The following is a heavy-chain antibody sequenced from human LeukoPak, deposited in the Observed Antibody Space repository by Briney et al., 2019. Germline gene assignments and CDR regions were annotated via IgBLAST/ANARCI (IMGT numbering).Heavy chain of an antibody. D-gene: IGHD3-10*01. Sequence: SETLSLTCTVPGGSISSYYWSWIRQPPGKGLEWIGYIYYSGSTNYNPSLKSRVTISVDTSKNQFSLKLSSVTAADTAAYYCARWGVPPYYYYGMDVWGQGTTVTVSS. CDR1: GGSISSYY. CDR3: ARWGVPPYYYYGMDV. J-gene: IGHJ6*02. CDR2: IYYSGST. V-gene: IGHV4-59*01.